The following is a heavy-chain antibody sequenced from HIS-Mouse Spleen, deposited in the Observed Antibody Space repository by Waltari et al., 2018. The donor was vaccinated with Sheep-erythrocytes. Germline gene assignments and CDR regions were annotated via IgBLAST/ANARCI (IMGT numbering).Heavy chain of an antibody. V-gene: IGHV4-31*03. Sequence: QVQLQESGPGLVKPSQTLSRTCPVSGGSISRGGYSLRGSRPPPGKGLEWIGYIYYSGSTYYNPSLKSRVTISVDTSKNQFSLKLSSVTAADTAVYYCARLITMVRGVTWYFDLWGRGTLVTVSS. D-gene: IGHD3-10*01. CDR2: IYYSGST. J-gene: IGHJ2*01. CDR3: ARLITMVRGVTWYFDL. CDR1: GGSISRGGYS.